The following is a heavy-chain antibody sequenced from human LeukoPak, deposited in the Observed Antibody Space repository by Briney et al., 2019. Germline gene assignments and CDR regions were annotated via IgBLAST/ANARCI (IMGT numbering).Heavy chain of an antibody. Sequence: SQTLSLTCTVSGGSISSGSYYWSWIRQPAGKGLEWIGRIYTSGSTNYNPSLKSRVTMSVDTSKNQFSLKLSSVTAADTAVYYCARDVGPGFGSSGYYYWGQGTLVTVSS. CDR2: IYTSGST. J-gene: IGHJ4*02. CDR3: ARDVGPGFGSSGYYY. CDR1: GGSISSGSYY. D-gene: IGHD3-22*01. V-gene: IGHV4-61*02.